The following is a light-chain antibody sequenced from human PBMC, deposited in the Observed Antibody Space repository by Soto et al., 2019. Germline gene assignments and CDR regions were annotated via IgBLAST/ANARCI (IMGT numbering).Light chain of an antibody. V-gene: IGLV2-14*03. CDR2: DVS. CDR1: SSDVGGYNY. CDR3: SSYTHPNTLV. J-gene: IGLJ2*01. Sequence: QSALIQPASVSGSPGQSITISCTGTSSDVGGYNYVSWYQQHPDKAPQLMIYDVSNRPSGISDRFSGSKSGNTASLTISGLQAEDEADYYCSSYTHPNTLVFGGGTKLTVL.